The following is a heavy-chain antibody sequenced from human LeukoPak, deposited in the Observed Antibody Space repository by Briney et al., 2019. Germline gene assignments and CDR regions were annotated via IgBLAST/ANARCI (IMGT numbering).Heavy chain of an antibody. D-gene: IGHD3-22*01. CDR2: IYSGGTT. CDR1: GFTLSTNY. J-gene: IGHJ4*02. V-gene: IGHV3-53*01. Sequence: PGGSLRLSCSASGFTLSTNYMSWVGQAPGKGLEWVSVIYSGGTTKYADSVRGRFTISRDNSKNTLYLQMNSLRAEDTAVQCCARYYYDSSGYYDFDYWGQGTLVTVSS. CDR3: ARYYYDSSGYYDFDY.